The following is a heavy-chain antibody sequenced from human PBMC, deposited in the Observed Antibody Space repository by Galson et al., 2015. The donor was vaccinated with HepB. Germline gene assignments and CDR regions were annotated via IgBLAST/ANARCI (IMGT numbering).Heavy chain of an antibody. CDR1: GGSFSGYY. D-gene: IGHD2-2*02. J-gene: IGHJ4*02. V-gene: IGHV4-34*01. CDR2: INHSGST. CDR3: ASPYCSSTSCYIYLGY. Sequence: ETLSLTCAVYGGSFSGYYWSWIRQPPGKGLEWIGEINHSGSTNYNPSLKSRVAISVDTSKNQFSLKLSSVTAADTAVYYCASPYCSSTSCYIYLGYWGQGTLVTVSS.